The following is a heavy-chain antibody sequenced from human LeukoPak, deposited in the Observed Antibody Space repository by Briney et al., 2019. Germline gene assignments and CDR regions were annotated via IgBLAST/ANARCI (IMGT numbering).Heavy chain of an antibody. V-gene: IGHV3-21*01. CDR2: ISSTSYI. CDR3: AKDLSSSSKLG. J-gene: IGHJ4*02. D-gene: IGHD6-6*01. Sequence: PGGSLRLSCAASGFTVSNYNMNWVRQAPGKGLEWVSSISSTSYIYYVDSVKGRFTISRDNAKNSLYLQMNSLRAEDTAVYYCAKDLSSSSKLGWGQGTLVTVSS. CDR1: GFTVSNYN.